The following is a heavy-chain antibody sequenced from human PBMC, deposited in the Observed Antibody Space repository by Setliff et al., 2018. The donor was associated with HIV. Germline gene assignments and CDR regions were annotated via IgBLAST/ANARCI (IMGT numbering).Heavy chain of an antibody. CDR3: ARLGYNYDSSGHGL. Sequence: PSETLSLTCTVSGGSISSSSYYWGWIRQPPGKGLEWIGFIKTSGRTNYKPSLKSRVTISLDTSKNQFSLRLNSVTAADTAVYYCARLGYNYDSSGHGLWGQGTLVTVS. V-gene: IGHV4-61*05. J-gene: IGHJ4*02. CDR2: IKTSGRT. D-gene: IGHD3-22*01. CDR1: GGSISSSSYY.